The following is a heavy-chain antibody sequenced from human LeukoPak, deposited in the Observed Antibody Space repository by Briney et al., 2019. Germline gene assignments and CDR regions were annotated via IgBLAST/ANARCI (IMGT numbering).Heavy chain of an antibody. J-gene: IGHJ4*02. CDR1: GGSISSGDYY. V-gene: IGHV4-30-4*01. Sequence: PSETLSLTCTVSGGSISSGDYYWSWIRQPPGKGLEWIGYIYYSGITYYNPALKSRVTISVDTSKNQFSLKLSSVTAADTAVYYCARVQYDYVWGNYRFYYFDYWGQGTLVTVSS. D-gene: IGHD3-16*02. CDR2: IYYSGIT. CDR3: ARVQYDYVWGNYRFYYFDY.